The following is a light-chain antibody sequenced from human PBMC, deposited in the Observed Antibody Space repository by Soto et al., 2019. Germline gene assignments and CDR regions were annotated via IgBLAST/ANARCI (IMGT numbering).Light chain of an antibody. CDR3: RSYVNYRPFVV. J-gene: IGLJ2*01. V-gene: IGLV2-14*01. CDR2: EVS. CDR1: SSDVGGYNY. Sequence: QSALTQPASVSGSPGQSITISCTGTSSDVGGYNYVSWHQQHLGKAPKVIITEVSNRPSGVSNRFSGSKSGNTASLTISGLPAEDEADYLFRSYVNYRPFVVFGGGTKLTVL.